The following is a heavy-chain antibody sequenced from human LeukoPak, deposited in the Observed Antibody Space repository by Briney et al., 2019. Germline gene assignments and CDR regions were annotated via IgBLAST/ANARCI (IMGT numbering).Heavy chain of an antibody. J-gene: IGHJ4*02. CDR2: ISRSSYR. D-gene: IGHD4-17*01. V-gene: IGHV3-69-1*01. CDR3: ARGPPYGV. CDR1: GFTFSNYD. Sequence: PGGSLRLSCAASGFTFSNYDMNWVRQAPGKGLEWVSSISRSSYRYHGDSVKGRFTISRDNAKNSLYLQMNSLRADDTAVYYCARGPPYGVWGQGTLVTVSS.